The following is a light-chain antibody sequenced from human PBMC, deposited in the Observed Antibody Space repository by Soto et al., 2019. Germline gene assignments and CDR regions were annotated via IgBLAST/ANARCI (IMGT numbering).Light chain of an antibody. CDR1: SSDVGGYNY. Sequence: QSVLTQPPSASGYPGQSVTISCTGTSSDVGGYNYVSWYQQHPGKAPKLMIYEVSKRPSGVPDRFSGSKSGNTASLTVSGLQAEDEADYYCSSYACSKNVFGTGTKVTVL. CDR2: EVS. CDR3: SSYACSKNV. V-gene: IGLV2-8*01. J-gene: IGLJ1*01.